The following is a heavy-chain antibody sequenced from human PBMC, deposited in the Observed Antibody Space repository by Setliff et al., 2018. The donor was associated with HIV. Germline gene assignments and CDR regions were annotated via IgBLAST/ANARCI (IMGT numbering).Heavy chain of an antibody. CDR1: TYTFSSYV. Sequence: ASVKVSCKASTYTFSSYVINWVRQAPGQGLEWMGRISVYNGNMKYAQNVQGRVTMTTDTSTSTAYMELRGLRYDDTGVYYCARDPRSGYDSDTAMVTVYYYYMDVWGKGTTVTVSS. CDR2: ISVYNGNM. V-gene: IGHV1-18*01. D-gene: IGHD5-18*01. J-gene: IGHJ6*03. CDR3: ARDPRSGYDSDTAMVTVYYYYMDV.